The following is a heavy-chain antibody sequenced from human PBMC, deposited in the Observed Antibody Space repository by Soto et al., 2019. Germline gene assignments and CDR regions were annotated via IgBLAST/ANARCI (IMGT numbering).Heavy chain of an antibody. V-gene: IGHV1-69*02. CDR3: ARVGYHYGSGWFVP. CDR2: IIPILGIA. D-gene: IGHD3-10*01. CDR1: GGTFSSYT. Sequence: QVQLVQSGAEVKKPGSSVKVSCKASGGTFSSYTISWVRQAPGQGLEWMGRIIPILGIANYARKFQGRVTITAVKSTSTAYTELSSLSSEHTAVYYCARVGYHYGSGWFVPFVQEPLPTACS. J-gene: IGHJ5*02.